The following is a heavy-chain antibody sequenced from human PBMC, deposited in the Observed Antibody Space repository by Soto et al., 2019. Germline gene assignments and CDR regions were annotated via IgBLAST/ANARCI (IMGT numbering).Heavy chain of an antibody. J-gene: IGHJ4*02. CDR1: GGSLSSYY. V-gene: IGHV4-59*08. CDR2: IYYSGST. CDR3: ARHETIFGVVVN. D-gene: IGHD3-3*01. Sequence: SETLSLTCTVSGGSLSSYYWSWIRQPPGKGLEWIGHIYYSGSTNYNPSLKSRVTISVDTSKNQFSLKLSSVTAADTAVYYCARHETIFGVVVNWGQGTLVTVSS.